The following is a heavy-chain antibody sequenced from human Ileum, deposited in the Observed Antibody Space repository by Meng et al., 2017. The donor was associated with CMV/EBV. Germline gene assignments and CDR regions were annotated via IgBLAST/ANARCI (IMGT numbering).Heavy chain of an antibody. CDR2: TYYRSKWYN. Sequence: SCAISGDDVSNNNTTWNWIRQSPSRGLEWLGRTYYRSKWYNDYAVSVESRLTINPDTSKNQFSLQLNSVTPEDTAVYYCARDKDEKYCGGDCHPMDVWGQGTTVTVSS. CDR3: ARDKDEKYCGGDCHPMDV. J-gene: IGHJ6*02. V-gene: IGHV6-1*01. D-gene: IGHD2-21*01. CDR1: GDDVSNNNTT.